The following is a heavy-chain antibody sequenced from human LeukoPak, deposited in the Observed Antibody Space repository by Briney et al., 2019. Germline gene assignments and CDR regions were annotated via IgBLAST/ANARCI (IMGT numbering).Heavy chain of an antibody. CDR3: ARVLPVAGTRFDY. CDR1: GGSLSISY. Sequence: SETLSLTCIDSGGSLSISYWSWIRQPPGKGLEWIGYIYYSGSTHYNPSLKSRAAISVDTSKNHFSLKLSPVTAADTAVYYCARVLPVAGTRFDYWGQGTLVTVSS. D-gene: IGHD6-19*01. CDR2: IYYSGST. J-gene: IGHJ4*02. V-gene: IGHV4-59*01.